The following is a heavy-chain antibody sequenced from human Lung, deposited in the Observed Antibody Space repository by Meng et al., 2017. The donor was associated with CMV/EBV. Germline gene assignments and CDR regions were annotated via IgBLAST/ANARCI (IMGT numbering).Heavy chain of an antibody. J-gene: IGHJ3*02. CDR3: ARPGAAESEGFDI. Sequence: SCTVSGGSISSGGYYWSWIRQHPGKGLEWIGYIYYSGSTYYNPSLKSRVTISVDTYKNQFYLKLSHVTAADTAVYYCARPGAAESEGFDIWGRGXLVTVSS. V-gene: IGHV4-31*02. D-gene: IGHD6-13*01. CDR1: GGSISSGGYY. CDR2: IYYSGST.